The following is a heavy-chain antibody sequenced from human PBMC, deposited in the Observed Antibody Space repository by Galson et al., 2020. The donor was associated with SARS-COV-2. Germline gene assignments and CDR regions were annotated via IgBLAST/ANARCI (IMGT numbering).Heavy chain of an antibody. V-gene: IGHV3-30*04. D-gene: IGHD1-26*01. CDR3: ARGGEWELPYYFDY. CDR1: GLTFSNYV. Sequence: GGSLRLSCAASGLTFSNYVMHWVRQAQGKGPEWVAVISSDGSNSFYADSLKGRFTISRDNSKSTLYLQMNSLRAEDTAVYYCARGGEWELPYYFDYWGQGTLVTVSS. CDR2: ISSDGSNS. J-gene: IGHJ4*02.